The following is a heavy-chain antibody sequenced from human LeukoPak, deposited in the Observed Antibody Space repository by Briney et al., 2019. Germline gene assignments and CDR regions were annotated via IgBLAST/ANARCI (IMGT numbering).Heavy chain of an antibody. J-gene: IGHJ3*02. V-gene: IGHV3-30*04. Sequence: GGSLRLSCAASGFTFSSYAMHWVRQAPGKRLEWVEVISYDGSNKYYADSVKGRFTISRDNSKNTLYLQMNSLRAEDTAVYYCARGCRYDAFDIWGQGTMVTVSS. CDR3: ARGCRYDAFDI. CDR1: GFTFSSYA. CDR2: ISYDGSNK.